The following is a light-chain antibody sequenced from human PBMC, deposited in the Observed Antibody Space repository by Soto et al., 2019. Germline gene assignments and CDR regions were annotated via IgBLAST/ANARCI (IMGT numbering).Light chain of an antibody. Sequence: QSVLTQPASVSGSPGQSITISCTGTSSDVGSYNYVSWYQHHPGKAPKLMIYDVSNRPSGVSNRFSGSKSGNTASLTISGLQAEDEADYYCSSYTSSSTLYVFGTGTKLTVL. CDR3: SSYTSSSTLYV. CDR1: SSDVGSYNY. CDR2: DVS. V-gene: IGLV2-14*03. J-gene: IGLJ1*01.